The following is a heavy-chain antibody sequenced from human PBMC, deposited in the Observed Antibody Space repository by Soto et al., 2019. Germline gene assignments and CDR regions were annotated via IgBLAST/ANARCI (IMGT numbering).Heavy chain of an antibody. CDR2: IVVGSGNT. CDR1: GFTFTSSA. J-gene: IGHJ4*02. V-gene: IGHV1-58*01. Sequence: GASVKVSCKASGFTFTSSAVQWVRQARGQRLEWIGWIVVGSGNTNYAQKFQERVTITRDMSTSTAYMELSSLRSEDTAVYYCARVLTPVKQYYFEYWGQGTQVTVSS. D-gene: IGHD3-10*01. CDR3: ARVLTPVKQYYFEY.